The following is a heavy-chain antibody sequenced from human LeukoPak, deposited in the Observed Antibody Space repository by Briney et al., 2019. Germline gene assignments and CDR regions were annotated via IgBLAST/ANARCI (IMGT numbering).Heavy chain of an antibody. Sequence: GGSLRLSCAASGFTFSSYAMHWVRQAPGKGLEWEAVISYDGSNKYYADSVKGRFTISRDNSKNTLYLQMNSLRAEDTAVYYCAREDYYDSSGPLPYWGQGTLVTVSS. J-gene: IGHJ4*02. D-gene: IGHD3-22*01. V-gene: IGHV3-30*01. CDR2: ISYDGSNK. CDR3: AREDYYDSSGPLPY. CDR1: GFTFSSYA.